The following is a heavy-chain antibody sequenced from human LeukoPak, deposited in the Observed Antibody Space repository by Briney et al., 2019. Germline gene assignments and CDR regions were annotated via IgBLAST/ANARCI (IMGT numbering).Heavy chain of an antibody. D-gene: IGHD3-10*01. V-gene: IGHV4-59*11. CDR1: GESISSHY. CDR2: ITNSGTT. CDR3: ARPMVRGVIGGPFDP. J-gene: IGHJ5*02. Sequence: SETLSLTCNVSGESISSHYWSWTRQSPGKGLEWIGYITNSGTTKFNPSLKSRVTISRDTSKNQISLRLSSVTAADTAVYYCARPMVRGVIGGPFDPWGQGTLVTVSS.